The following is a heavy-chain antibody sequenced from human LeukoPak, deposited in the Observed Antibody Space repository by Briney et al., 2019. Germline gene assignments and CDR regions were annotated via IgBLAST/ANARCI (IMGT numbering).Heavy chain of an antibody. V-gene: IGHV1-69*01. D-gene: IGHD6-6*01. CDR3: ARGHSSSFSRGDAFDI. J-gene: IGHJ3*02. Sequence: SVKVSCKASGGTFSSYAISWVRQAPGQGLEWMGGIIPIFGTANYAQKFQGRVTITADESTSTAYMELSSLRSEDTAVYYCARGHSSSFSRGDAFDIWGQGTMVTVSS. CDR2: IIPIFGTA. CDR1: GGTFSSYA.